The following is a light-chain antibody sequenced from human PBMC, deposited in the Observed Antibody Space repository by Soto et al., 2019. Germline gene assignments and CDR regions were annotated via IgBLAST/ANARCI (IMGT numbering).Light chain of an antibody. CDR2: GAS. Sequence: EIVLTQSPGTLSLSPGERATLSCRASQSVSRNYLAWYQQKPGQAPRLLISGASSRATGIPDRFSGSGSGTDFTLTISRLDPEDFAVYYCQQYGSFPYTFGQGTKLEIK. CDR1: QSVSRNY. CDR3: QQYGSFPYT. J-gene: IGKJ2*01. V-gene: IGKV3-20*01.